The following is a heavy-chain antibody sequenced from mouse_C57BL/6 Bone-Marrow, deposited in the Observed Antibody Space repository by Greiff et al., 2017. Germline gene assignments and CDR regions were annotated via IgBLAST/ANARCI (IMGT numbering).Heavy chain of an antibody. CDR1: EYEFPSYD. J-gene: IGHJ3*01. V-gene: IGHV5-2*03. CDR2: INSDGGST. CDR3: ARHDNPWFAY. D-gene: IGHD1-3*01. Sequence: EVKLVEPGGGLVQPGASLKLSCESSEYEFPSYDMPWVRKTPEKRLELVAAINSDGGSTYYPDTMERRFIISRANTKKTRYLQMSSLRSEDTALYYCARHDNPWFAYWGQGTLVTVSA.